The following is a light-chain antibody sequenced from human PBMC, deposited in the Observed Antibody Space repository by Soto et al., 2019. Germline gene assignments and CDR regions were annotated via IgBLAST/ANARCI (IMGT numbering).Light chain of an antibody. CDR1: SGSVSTSYY. CDR2: STN. V-gene: IGLV8-61*01. Sequence: QAVVTQEPSFSVSPGWTVTLTCGLSSGSVSTSYYPSWYQQTPGQAPRTLIYSTNTRSSGVPDRFSGSILGNKAALTISGAQADDESDYCCVLYMGSGISVFGGGTKLTVL. J-gene: IGLJ2*01. CDR3: VLYMGSGISV.